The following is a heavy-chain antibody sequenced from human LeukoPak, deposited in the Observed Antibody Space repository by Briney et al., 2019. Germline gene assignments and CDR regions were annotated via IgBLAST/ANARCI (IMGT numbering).Heavy chain of an antibody. V-gene: IGHV1-69*13. J-gene: IGHJ6*02. CDR3: ARDGNYDFWSDVYYGMDV. CDR2: IIPIFGTA. Sequence: ASVKVSCTASGGTFSSYAISWVRQAPGQGLEWMGGIIPIFGTANYAQKFQGRVTITADESTSTAYMELNSLRSDDTAVYYCARDGNYDFWSDVYYGMDVWGQGTTVTVSS. D-gene: IGHD3-3*01. CDR1: GGTFSSYA.